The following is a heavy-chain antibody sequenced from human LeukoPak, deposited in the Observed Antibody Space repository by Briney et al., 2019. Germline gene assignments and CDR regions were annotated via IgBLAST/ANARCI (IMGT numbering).Heavy chain of an antibody. CDR2: IYHSGST. CDR3: AKITPGDYARERFNWFDP. V-gene: IGHV4-38-2*02. D-gene: IGHD4-17*01. CDR1: GYSISSGYY. J-gene: IGHJ5*02. Sequence: SETLSLTCTVSGYSISSGYYWGWIRQPPGKGLEWIGSIYHSGSTYYSPSLKSRVTISVDTSKNQFSLKLSSVTAADTAVYYCAKITPGDYARERFNWFDPWGQGTLVTVSS.